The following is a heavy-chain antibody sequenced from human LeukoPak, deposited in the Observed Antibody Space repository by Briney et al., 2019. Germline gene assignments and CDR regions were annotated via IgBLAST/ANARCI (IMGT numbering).Heavy chain of an antibody. Sequence: SVKVSCKASGGTFSSYAISWVRQAPGQGLEWMGGIIPIFGTTNYAQKFQGRVTITADESTSTAYMELSSLRSEDTAVYYCAREFSSPRRFDPWGQGTLVTVSS. CDR1: GGTFSSYA. CDR2: IIPIFGTT. CDR3: AREFSSPRRFDP. J-gene: IGHJ5*02. D-gene: IGHD6-13*01. V-gene: IGHV1-69*13.